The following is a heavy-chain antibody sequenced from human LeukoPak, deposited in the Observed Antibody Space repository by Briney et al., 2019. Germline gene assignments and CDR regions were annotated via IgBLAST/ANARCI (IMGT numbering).Heavy chain of an antibody. CDR2: ISAYNGKT. CDR3: ARDRGQWLVFGYFDS. V-gene: IGHV1-18*01. Sequence: ASVKVSCKASGYSFTSYGISWVRQAPGQGLEWMGWISAYNGKTNSAQKFQGRVTMTTDTSTSTAYMELRSLRSDDTAVYYCARDRGQWLVFGYFDSWGQGTLVTVSS. D-gene: IGHD6-19*01. CDR1: GYSFTSYG. J-gene: IGHJ4*02.